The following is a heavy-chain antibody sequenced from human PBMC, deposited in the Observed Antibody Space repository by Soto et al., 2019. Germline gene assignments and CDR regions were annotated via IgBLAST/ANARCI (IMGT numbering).Heavy chain of an antibody. CDR1: GFTFSSYA. CDR3: AKTVDRYCSGGSCFDYFDY. V-gene: IGHV3-23*01. J-gene: IGHJ4*02. D-gene: IGHD2-15*01. CDR2: ISGSGGST. Sequence: GGSLRLSCAASGFTFSSYAMSWVRQAPGKGLEWVSAISGSGGSTYYADSVKGRFTISRDNSKNTLYLQMNSLRAEDTAVYYCAKTVDRYCSGGSCFDYFDYWGQGTLVTVSS.